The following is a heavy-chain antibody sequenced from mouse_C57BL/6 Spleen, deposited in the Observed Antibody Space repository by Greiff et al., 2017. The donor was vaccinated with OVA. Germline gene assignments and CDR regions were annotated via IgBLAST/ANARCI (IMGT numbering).Heavy chain of an antibody. CDR1: GFTFTGYW. J-gene: IGHJ4*01. D-gene: IGHD2-4*01. CDR3: ARGDDYDVSMDY. CDR2: ILPGGGST. V-gene: IGHV1-9*01. Sequence: QVQLQQSGAELMKPGASVKLSCTATGFTFTGYWIEWVQQRPGHGLEWIGEILPGGGSTNYNEKFKGKATFTADTSSNTAYMQLSSLTTEDSAIYYCARGDDYDVSMDYWGQGTSVTVSS.